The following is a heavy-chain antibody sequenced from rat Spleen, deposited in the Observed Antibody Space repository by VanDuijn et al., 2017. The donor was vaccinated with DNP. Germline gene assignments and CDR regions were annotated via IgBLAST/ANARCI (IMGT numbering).Heavy chain of an antibody. CDR1: GFTFSDYA. V-gene: IGHV5-17*01. CDR3: ARHGNYGGYSERDYWYFDF. D-gene: IGHD1-11*01. CDR2: IIYDGSST. J-gene: IGHJ1*01. Sequence: EVQLVESGGGLVQPGRSLKLSCAASGFTFSDYAMAWVRQAPKKGLEWVATIIYDGSSTYYRDSVKGRFTISSDNAKSTLYLQMDSLRSEDTATYYCARHGNYGGYSERDYWYFDFWGPGTMVTVSS.